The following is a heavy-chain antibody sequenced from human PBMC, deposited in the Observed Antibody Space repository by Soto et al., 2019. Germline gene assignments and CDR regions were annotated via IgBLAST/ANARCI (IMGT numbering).Heavy chain of an antibody. J-gene: IGHJ6*02. V-gene: IGHV3-7*01. CDR2: VKYDGSQT. D-gene: IGHD1-1*01. CDR3: TRDFQGPLDYGMDV. CDR1: GFTFSSYW. Sequence: PGGSLRLSXADSGFTFSSYWMSWVRQAPGQGLEWVANVKYDGSQTYYVGSVKGRFTISRDNAKNSLYLQMNSLRAEDTAVYYCTRDFQGPLDYGMDVWGQGTTVTVSS.